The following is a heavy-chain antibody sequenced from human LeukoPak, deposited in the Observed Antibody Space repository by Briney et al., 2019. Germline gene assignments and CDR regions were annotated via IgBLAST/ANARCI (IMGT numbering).Heavy chain of an antibody. CDR1: GGSISSYY. CDR3: ARATSEWLLSGGHWFDP. CDR2: IYYSGST. D-gene: IGHD3-3*01. J-gene: IGHJ5*02. Sequence: SETLSLTCTVSGGSISSYYWSWIRQPPGKVLEWIGYIYYSGSTNYNPSLKSRVTISVDTSKNQFSLKLSSVTAADTAVYYCARATSEWLLSGGHWFDPWGQGTLVTVSS. V-gene: IGHV4-59*01.